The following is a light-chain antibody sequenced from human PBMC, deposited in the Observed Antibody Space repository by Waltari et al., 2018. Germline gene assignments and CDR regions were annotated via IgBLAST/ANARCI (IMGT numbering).Light chain of an antibody. CDR1: VLAKRY. Sequence: SYELTQPSSVSVSPGQTARITCSGDVLAKRYTRWFQQKPGQAPVLVIYQDSGRPSGIPERFSGSSSGTTVTLTISGAQVEDEADYYCYSVDDNKRVFGGGTKLTVL. J-gene: IGLJ2*01. CDR3: YSVDDNKRV. V-gene: IGLV3-27*01. CDR2: QDS.